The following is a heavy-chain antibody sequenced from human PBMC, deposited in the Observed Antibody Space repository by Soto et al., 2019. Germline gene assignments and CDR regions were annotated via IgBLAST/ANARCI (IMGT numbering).Heavy chain of an antibody. CDR2: LYYGGNT. CDR1: GGSISPSY. V-gene: IGHV4-59*01. Sequence: LARTCSASGGSISPSYWRWVPEPPGKGLEWIGSLYYGGNTNYSPSLKSRVTISVDASKNQVSMRLTSVTAGDTAVYYCARTKEGIQLWSSKRSAYCGGDCSSPFDYWGQGTLVTVSS. J-gene: IGHJ4*02. CDR3: ARTKEGIQLWSSKRSAYCGGDCSSPFDY. D-gene: IGHD2-21*02.